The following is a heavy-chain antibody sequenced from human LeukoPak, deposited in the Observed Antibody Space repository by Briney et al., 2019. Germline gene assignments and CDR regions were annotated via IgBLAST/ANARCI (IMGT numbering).Heavy chain of an antibody. Sequence: ASVKVSYKASGYTFTGHYMHWVRQGPGQGLEWMGWINPNSGGTNYAQNFQGRVTMTRDTSISSAYMELSSLRSDDTAVYYCARDKDTAMGGDYWGQGTLLTVSS. V-gene: IGHV1-2*02. D-gene: IGHD5-18*01. CDR1: GYTFTGHY. J-gene: IGHJ4*02. CDR3: ARDKDTAMGGDY. CDR2: INPNSGGT.